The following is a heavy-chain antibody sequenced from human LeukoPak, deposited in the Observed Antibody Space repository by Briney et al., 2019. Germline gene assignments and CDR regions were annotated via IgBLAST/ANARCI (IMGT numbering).Heavy chain of an antibody. CDR3: ATRRGLADPGAMDV. CDR2: IYPGDSDT. D-gene: IGHD6-19*01. Sequence: GESQKISCKASGYSFSSYWIGWVRQMPGKGLEWMGTIYPGDSDTKYSPSFQGQVTISADKSISTAYLQWSSLKASDTAMYYCATRRGLADPGAMDVWGQGTTVTVSS. V-gene: IGHV5-51*01. CDR1: GYSFSSYW. J-gene: IGHJ6*02.